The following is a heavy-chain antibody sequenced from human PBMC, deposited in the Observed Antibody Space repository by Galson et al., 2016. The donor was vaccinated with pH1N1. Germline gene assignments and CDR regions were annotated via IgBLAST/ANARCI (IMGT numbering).Heavy chain of an antibody. J-gene: IGHJ6*02. CDR1: GYILSTFW. CDR3: ARHQSSSDDYFFYNMDV. CDR2: VYPGDSDT. D-gene: IGHD6-6*01. Sequence: SGAEVKKPGESLKISCKGSGYILSTFWIGWVRQMPGKGLEWMGIVYPGDSDTRYNPSFKGQVTISVDKSISTAYLQWSSLKASDSAIYFCARHQSSSDDYFFYNMDVWGQGTTVTVSS. V-gene: IGHV5-51*01.